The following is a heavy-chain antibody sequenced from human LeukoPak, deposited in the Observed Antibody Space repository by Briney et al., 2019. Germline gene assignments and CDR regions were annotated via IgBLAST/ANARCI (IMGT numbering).Heavy chain of an antibody. J-gene: IGHJ4*02. V-gene: IGHV3-30*18. D-gene: IGHD3-10*01. CDR1: GFTFSSYG. Sequence: PGRSLRLSCAGSGFTFSSYGMHWVRQAPGKGLEWVAVISYDGSDKYYADSVKGRFTISRDNSKTTLYLQMSSLITEDTAVYYCLKDRGQGCCFDYWGQGTLVTVSS. CDR3: LKDRGQGCCFDY. CDR2: ISYDGSDK.